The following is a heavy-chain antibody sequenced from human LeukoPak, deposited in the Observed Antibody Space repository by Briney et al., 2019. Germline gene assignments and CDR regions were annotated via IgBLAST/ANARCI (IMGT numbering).Heavy chain of an antibody. V-gene: IGHV6-1*01. D-gene: IGHD2-8*02. J-gene: IGHJ6*03. Sequence: SQTLSLTCAISGDSVSSNSAAWNWIRQSPSRGLEWLGRTYYRSKWYYDYAVSVKSRIAINPDTSKNQFSLQLNSVTPEDTAMYYCARTTPGGFPSDYYYYMDVWGKGTTVTVSS. CDR2: TYYRSKWYY. CDR1: GDSVSSNSAA. CDR3: ARTTPGGFPSDYYYYMDV.